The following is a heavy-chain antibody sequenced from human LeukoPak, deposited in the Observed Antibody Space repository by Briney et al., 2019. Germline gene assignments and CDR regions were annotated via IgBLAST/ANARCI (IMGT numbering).Heavy chain of an antibody. J-gene: IGHJ4*02. D-gene: IGHD1-26*01. Sequence: GASVKVSCKASGYTFTNYGINWVRQAPGQGLEWMGWISTYSGNTDYPQKLQGRVTMTTDTSTSTAYMELRSLRSDDTAVYYCAAVGAQVGGQDYWGQGTLVTVSS. V-gene: IGHV1-18*01. CDR2: ISTYSGNT. CDR3: AAVGAQVGGQDY. CDR1: GYTFTNYG.